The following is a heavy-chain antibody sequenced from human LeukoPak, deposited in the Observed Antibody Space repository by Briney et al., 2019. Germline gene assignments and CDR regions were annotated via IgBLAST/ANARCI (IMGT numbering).Heavy chain of an antibody. CDR2: IWYDGSNK. CDR1: GFIFSSYG. CDR3: ARVEWGLQFDY. V-gene: IGHV3-33*01. D-gene: IGHD1-26*01. Sequence: GGSLRLSCAASGFIFSSYGMHWVRQAPGKGLEWVAVIWYDGSNKYYADSVKGRFTISRDNSKNTLYLQMNSLRAEDTAVYYCARVEWGLQFDYWGQGTLVTVSS. J-gene: IGHJ4*02.